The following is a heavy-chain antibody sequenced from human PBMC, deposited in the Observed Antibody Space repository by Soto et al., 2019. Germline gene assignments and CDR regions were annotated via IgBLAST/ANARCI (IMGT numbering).Heavy chain of an antibody. J-gene: IGHJ6*02. CDR1: GYNFSSYL. Sequence: GGSLKISCKGSGYNFSSYLIGWGGQMPGEGPEWMGVISPGDSDTKYSPSLQGQVTISADTSISTAYLQWTSLKAADTAMYYCAKSRRGAYSSGWYSPSGYYNYGIDVWGQGTKVTVSS. CDR3: AKSRRGAYSSGWYSPSGYYNYGIDV. V-gene: IGHV5-51*01. D-gene: IGHD6-19*01. CDR2: ISPGDSDT.